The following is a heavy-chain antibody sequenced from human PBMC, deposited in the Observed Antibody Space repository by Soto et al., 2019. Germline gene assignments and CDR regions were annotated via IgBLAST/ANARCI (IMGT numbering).Heavy chain of an antibody. CDR1: GFTFGDYA. Sequence: PGGSLRLSCTASGFTFGDYAMSWFRQAPGKGLEWVGFIRSKAYGGTTEYAASVKGRFTISRDDSKSIAYLQMNSLKTEDTAVYYCTRDLLEMATWFSSDYWGQGTLVTVSS. V-gene: IGHV3-49*03. D-gene: IGHD3-10*01. CDR2: IRSKAYGGTT. CDR3: TRDLLEMATWFSSDY. J-gene: IGHJ4*02.